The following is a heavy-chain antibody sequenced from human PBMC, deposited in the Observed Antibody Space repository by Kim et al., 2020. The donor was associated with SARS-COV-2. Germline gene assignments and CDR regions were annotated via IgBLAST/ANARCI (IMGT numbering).Heavy chain of an antibody. D-gene: IGHD6-19*01. Sequence: SETLSLTCTVSGASLTSVYHYWGWIRQSPGKGLEWLGSIHGTETEYYNPSLKSRVNIFADTAKNQFSLRLDSVTPSDTAVYHCVRQEAWLVRYVWFDPWGQGTLVTVSS. V-gene: IGHV4-39*01. CDR2: IHGTETE. CDR1: GASLTSVYHY. J-gene: IGHJ5*01. CDR3: VRQEAWLVRYVWFDP.